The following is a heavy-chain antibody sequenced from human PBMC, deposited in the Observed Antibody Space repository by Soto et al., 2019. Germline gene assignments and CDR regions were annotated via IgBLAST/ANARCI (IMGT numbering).Heavy chain of an antibody. J-gene: IGHJ6*02. Sequence: NPSETLSLTCTVSGGSISSYYWSWIRQPPGKGLEWIGYIYYSGSTNYNPSLKSRVTISVDTSKNQFSLKLSSVTAADTAVYYCARDSAIAARPDYYYGMDVWGQGTTVTVSS. CDR3: ARDSAIAARPDYYYGMDV. D-gene: IGHD6-6*01. CDR1: GGSISSYY. V-gene: IGHV4-59*01. CDR2: IYYSGST.